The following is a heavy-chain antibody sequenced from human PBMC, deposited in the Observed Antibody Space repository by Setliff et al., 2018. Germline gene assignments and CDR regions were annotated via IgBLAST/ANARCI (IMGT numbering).Heavy chain of an antibody. V-gene: IGHV3-7*01. CDR2: IKQDSTEK. D-gene: IGHD2-15*01. CDR3: ARTCSGSGCYAGLES. J-gene: IGHJ4*02. CDR1: GFTLSNYW. Sequence: PGGSLRLSCVDSGFTLSNYWMTWVRQAPGKGLEWVANIKQDSTEKYHADSVKGRFTISRDNSKNTLYLQMNSLRPEDTAVYYCARTCSGSGCYAGLESWGQGTPVTVSS.